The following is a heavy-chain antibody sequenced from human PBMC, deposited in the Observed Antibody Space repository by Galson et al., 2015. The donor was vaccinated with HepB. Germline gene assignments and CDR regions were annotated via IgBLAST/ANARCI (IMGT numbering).Heavy chain of an antibody. CDR2: ISYDGINK. D-gene: IGHD3-22*01. J-gene: IGHJ4*02. CDR1: GFTFSSYG. V-gene: IGHV3-30*03. Sequence: SLRLSCAASGFTFSSYGIHWVRQAPGKGLEWVTLISYDGINKFYSNSVKGRFTISRDNSKNTLYLQMNSLRAEDTAVYYCARADSSGYSLDYWGQGTLVTVSS. CDR3: ARADSSGYSLDY.